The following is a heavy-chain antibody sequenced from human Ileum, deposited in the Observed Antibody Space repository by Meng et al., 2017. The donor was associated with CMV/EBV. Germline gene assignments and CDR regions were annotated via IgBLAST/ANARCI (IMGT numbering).Heavy chain of an antibody. CDR2: IYYSGST. CDR3: ARLIVATHFDY. V-gene: IGHV4-39*07. J-gene: IGHJ4*02. D-gene: IGHD5-12*01. CDR1: GGSISSSSYN. Sequence: QLQLQESGPGLVKPSETLSLTCTVSGGSISSSSYNWGWIRQPPGKGLEWIGSIYYSGSTYYNPSLKSRVTISVDTSKNQFSLKLSSVTAADTAVYYCARLIVATHFDYWGQGTLVTVSS.